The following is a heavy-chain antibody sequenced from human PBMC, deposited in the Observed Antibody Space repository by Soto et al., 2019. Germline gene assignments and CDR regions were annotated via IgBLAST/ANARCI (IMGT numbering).Heavy chain of an antibody. CDR3: ARDRGRLLPAAFNV. CDR2: ISGSSTSI. CDR1: GFTFSTSS. Sequence: GGSLRLSCAASGFTFSTSSLNWVRQAPGKGLEWVSSISGSSTSIYYADSVKGRFIISRDNAKNSLYLQMNSLRAEDTAVYYCARDRGRLLPAAFNVWGQGTTVTVSS. D-gene: IGHD2-2*01. V-gene: IGHV3-21*01. J-gene: IGHJ6*02.